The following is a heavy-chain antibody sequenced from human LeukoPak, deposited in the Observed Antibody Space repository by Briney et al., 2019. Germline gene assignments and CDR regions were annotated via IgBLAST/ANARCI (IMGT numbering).Heavy chain of an antibody. CDR3: ARDRYSGYDWDFDY. CDR2: INPNSGGT. Sequence: ASVTVSCKASGYTFTGYYMHWVRQAPGQGLEWMGRINPNSGGTNYAQKFQGRVTMTRDTSISTAYMELSRLRSDDTAVYYCARDRYSGYDWDFDYWGQGTLVTVSS. CDR1: GYTFTGYY. D-gene: IGHD5-12*01. V-gene: IGHV1-2*06. J-gene: IGHJ4*02.